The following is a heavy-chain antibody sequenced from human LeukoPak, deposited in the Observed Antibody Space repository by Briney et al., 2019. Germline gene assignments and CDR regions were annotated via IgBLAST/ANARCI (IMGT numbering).Heavy chain of an antibody. J-gene: IGHJ4*02. V-gene: IGHV4-59*01. CDR2: IYYSGST. CDR1: GGSISSYY. CDR3: ARDGPSGCPEI. D-gene: IGHD6-19*01. Sequence: PSEALSLTCTVSGGSISSYYWSWIRQPPGKGLEWIGYIYYSGSTNYNPSLKSRVTISVDTSKYQFSLKLSSVTAADTAVYYCARDGPSGCPEIWGQGTLVTVSS.